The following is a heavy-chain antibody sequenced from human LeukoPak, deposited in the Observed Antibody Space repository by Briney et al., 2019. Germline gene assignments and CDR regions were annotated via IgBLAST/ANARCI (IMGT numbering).Heavy chain of an antibody. CDR3: ARGSGGYCTNGVCYRPHYYYYGMDV. D-gene: IGHD2-8*01. CDR1: GGSFSGYY. V-gene: IGHV4-34*01. Sequence: PSETLSLTCAVYGGSFSGYYWSWIRQPPGKGLEWIGEINHSGSTNYNPSLKSRVTISVDTSKNLFSLKLSSVTAADTAVYYCARGSGGYCTNGVCYRPHYYYYGMDVWGQGTTVTVSS. J-gene: IGHJ6*02. CDR2: INHSGST.